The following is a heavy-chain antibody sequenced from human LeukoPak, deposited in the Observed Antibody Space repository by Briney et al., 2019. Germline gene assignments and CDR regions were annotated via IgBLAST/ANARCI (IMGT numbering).Heavy chain of an antibody. D-gene: IGHD2-21*01. V-gene: IGHV4-34*01. CDR1: GGSFSGYY. CDR2: INHSGST. Sequence: PSETLSLTCAVYGGSFSGYYWSWIRQPPGKGLEWIGEINHSGSTNYSPSLKSRVTISVDTSKNQFSLKLSSVTAADTAVYYCAYGPPYGYFDLWGRGTLVTVSS. J-gene: IGHJ2*01. CDR3: AYGPPYGYFDL.